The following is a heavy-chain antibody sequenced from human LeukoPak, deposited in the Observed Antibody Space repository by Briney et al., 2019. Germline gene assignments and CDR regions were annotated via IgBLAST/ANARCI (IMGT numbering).Heavy chain of an antibody. CDR2: ISGSGGST. CDR3: AKDPNNYAPEGWFDP. J-gene: IGHJ5*02. Sequence: GGSLRLSCAAPGFTFSSYAMSWVRQAPGKGLEWVSAISGSGGSTYYADSVKGRFTISRDNSKNTLYLKMNSLRAEDTAVYYCAKDPNNYAPEGWFDPWGQGTLVTVSS. D-gene: IGHD2-2*01. V-gene: IGHV3-23*01. CDR1: GFTFSSYA.